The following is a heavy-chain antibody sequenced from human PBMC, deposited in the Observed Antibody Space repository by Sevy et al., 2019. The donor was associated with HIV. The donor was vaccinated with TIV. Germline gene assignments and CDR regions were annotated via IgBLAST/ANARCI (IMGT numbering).Heavy chain of an antibody. CDR1: GFTFSSYS. D-gene: IGHD2-2*01. CDR3: ARDWAYCSSTSCYSKVSYGMDV. J-gene: IGHJ6*02. Sequence: GGSLRLSCAASGFTFSSYSMNWVRQAPGKGLEWVSYISSSSSTIYYADSVKGRFTISRDNAKNSLYLQMNSLRDEETAVYYCARDWAYCSSTSCYSKVSYGMDVWGQGTTVTVSS. V-gene: IGHV3-48*02. CDR2: ISSSSSTI.